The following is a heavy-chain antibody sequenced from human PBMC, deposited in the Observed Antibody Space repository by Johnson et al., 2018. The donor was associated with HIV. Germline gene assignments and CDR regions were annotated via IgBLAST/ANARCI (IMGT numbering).Heavy chain of an antibody. J-gene: IGHJ3*02. Sequence: QVQLVESGGGVVQPGGSLRLSCAASGFTFSSYGMHWVRQAPGKGLEWVAFIRYDGSNKYYADSVKGQFTISRDNSKNTLYLQMKSLRGEDTAVYYCARDDYAFHIWGQGTMVTVSS. V-gene: IGHV3-30*02. CDR1: GFTFSSYG. CDR3: ARDDYAFHI. CDR2: IRYDGSNK. D-gene: IGHD2-21*02.